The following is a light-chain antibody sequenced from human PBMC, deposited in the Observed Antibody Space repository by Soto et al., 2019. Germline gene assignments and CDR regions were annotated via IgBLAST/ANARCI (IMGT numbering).Light chain of an antibody. CDR1: QSVTTR. J-gene: IGKJ5*01. Sequence: IVFPWSPCTMSLSPGDRATLSCRASQSVTTRLAWYQHKPGQAPTLLISGASNRAAGVPVRFSGSGSGTDFTLTITRLEPEDFALYYCQQYGGSPITFGLGTRLEIK. V-gene: IGKV3-20*01. CDR3: QQYGGSPIT. CDR2: GAS.